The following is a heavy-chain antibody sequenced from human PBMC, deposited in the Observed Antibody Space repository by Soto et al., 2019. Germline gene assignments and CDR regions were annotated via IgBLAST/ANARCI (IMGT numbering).Heavy chain of an antibody. D-gene: IGHD6-13*01. CDR1: GFMFSDYW. CDR3: AISPGSSSWAYYYYYGMDA. CDR2: IKQDGSEK. Sequence: GGSLRLSCAASGFMFSDYWMGWVRQAPGKGLEWVANIKQDGSEKFYVGSVKGRFTISRDNSKNSLFLQMNSLRAEDTAVYYCAISPGSSSWAYYYYYGMDAWGQGTTVTVSS. V-gene: IGHV3-7*01. J-gene: IGHJ6*02.